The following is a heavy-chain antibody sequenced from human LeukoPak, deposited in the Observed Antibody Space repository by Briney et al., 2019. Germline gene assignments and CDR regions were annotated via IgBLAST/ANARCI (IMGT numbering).Heavy chain of an antibody. CDR3: ARAAQTYYYDSSGYYSGYYFDY. CDR1: GFTFSSYA. CDR2: ISGSGGST. D-gene: IGHD3-22*01. Sequence: GGSLRLSCAASGFTFSSYAMSWVRQAPGKGLEWVSAISGSGGSTYYADSVKGRFTISRDNSKNTLYLQMNSLRAEDTAVYYCARAAQTYYYDSSGYYSGYYFDYWGQGTLVTVSS. V-gene: IGHV3-23*01. J-gene: IGHJ4*02.